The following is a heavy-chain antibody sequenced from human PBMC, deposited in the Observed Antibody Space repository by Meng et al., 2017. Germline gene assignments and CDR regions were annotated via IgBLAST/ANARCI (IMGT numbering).Heavy chain of an antibody. V-gene: IGHV4-61*01. CDR2: IYYSGST. D-gene: IGHD6-19*01. Sequence: GSLRLSCAVSGYSISSGYYWGWIRQPPGKGLEWIGYIYYSGSTNYNPSLKSRVTISVDTSKNQFSLKLSSVTAADTAVYYCARARIAVAGTSPFDYWGQGTLVTVSS. J-gene: IGHJ4*02. CDR3: ARARIAVAGTSPFDY. CDR1: GYSISSGYY.